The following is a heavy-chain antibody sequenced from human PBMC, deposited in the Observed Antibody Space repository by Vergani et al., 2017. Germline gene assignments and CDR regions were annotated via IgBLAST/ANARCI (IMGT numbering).Heavy chain of an antibody. CDR2: ICHTEDT. J-gene: IGHJ4*02. CDR3: ATIGYRRWGYYFDY. V-gene: IGHV4-4*03. CDR1: CDSISSNNC. D-gene: IGHD2-2*02. Sequence: QVQLQQWGAGVVKPPGTLSLTCAVSCDSISSNNCWTWVRQPPGKGLEWIGEICHTEDTKYSPSLKSRVTVSVDESRNLFSLRLNSVTAADTAVYYCATIGYRRWGYYFDYWGQGILVTVSS.